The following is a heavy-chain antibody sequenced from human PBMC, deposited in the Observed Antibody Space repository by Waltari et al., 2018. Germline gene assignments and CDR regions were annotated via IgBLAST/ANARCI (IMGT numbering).Heavy chain of an antibody. CDR3: AREYYYDGSTYDH. D-gene: IGHD3-22*01. J-gene: IGHJ4*02. CDR2: ISSDGKYI. V-gene: IGHV3-21*06. Sequence: VHLVESGGGLVKSGGSLRRYCAASGFLFSNYNMDWVRQAPGKGLELVSSISSDGKYIYYADSVEGRFTVSRDNAKSSLFVQMNSLRAEDTAVYYCAREYYYDGSTYDHWGQGTLVTVSS. CDR1: GFLFSNYN.